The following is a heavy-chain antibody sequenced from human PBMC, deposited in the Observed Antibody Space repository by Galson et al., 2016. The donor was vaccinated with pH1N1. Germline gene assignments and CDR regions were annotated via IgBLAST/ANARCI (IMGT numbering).Heavy chain of an antibody. CDR2: INQDGSEI. CDR3: AGRIFDL. J-gene: IGHJ2*01. Sequence: SLRLSCAASGFTFSQYWMHWVRQAPGKGLDWVANINQDGSEIYYADSVKGRFTISRDNTENSLSLQMSSLRVEDTAVYFCAGRIFDLWGRGTLVTVSS. CDR1: GFTFSQYW. V-gene: IGHV3-7*01.